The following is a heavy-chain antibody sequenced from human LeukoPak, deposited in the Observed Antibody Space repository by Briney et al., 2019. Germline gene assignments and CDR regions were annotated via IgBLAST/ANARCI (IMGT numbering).Heavy chain of an antibody. J-gene: IGHJ4*02. Sequence: GGSLRLSCAASGFTFSSYSMNWVRQAPGKGLEWVSVIYSGGSTYYADSVKGRFTISRHNSKNTLYLQMNSLRAEDTAVYYCASSRYYDFWSGSPFDYWGQGTLVTVSS. CDR2: IYSGGST. CDR3: ASSRYYDFWSGSPFDY. V-gene: IGHV3-53*04. CDR1: GFTFSSYS. D-gene: IGHD3-3*01.